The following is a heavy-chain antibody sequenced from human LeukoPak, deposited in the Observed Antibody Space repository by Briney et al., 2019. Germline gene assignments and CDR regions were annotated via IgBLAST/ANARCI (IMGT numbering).Heavy chain of an antibody. CDR1: GFTFSSYA. Sequence: PGGSLRLSCAASGFTFSSYAMHWGRQAPGKGLEWVAVISYDGSNKYYADSVKGRFTISRDNSKNTLYLQMNSLRAEDTAVYYCARGFWFDPWGQGTLVTVSS. V-gene: IGHV3-30-3*01. J-gene: IGHJ5*02. CDR3: ARGFWFDP. CDR2: ISYDGSNK.